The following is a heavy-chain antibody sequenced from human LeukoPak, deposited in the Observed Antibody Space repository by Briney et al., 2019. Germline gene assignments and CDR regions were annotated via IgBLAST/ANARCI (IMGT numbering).Heavy chain of an antibody. D-gene: IGHD3-22*01. J-gene: IGHJ4*02. V-gene: IGHV1-18*01. CDR3: CTMIVDDY. CDR2: ISAYNGNT. Sequence: ASVKVSCKASGYTFTSYDINWVRQATGQGLEWMGWISAYNGNTNYAQKLQGRVTMTTDTSTSTAYMELRSLRSDDTAVYYCCTMIVDDYWGQGTLVTVSS. CDR1: GYTFTSYD.